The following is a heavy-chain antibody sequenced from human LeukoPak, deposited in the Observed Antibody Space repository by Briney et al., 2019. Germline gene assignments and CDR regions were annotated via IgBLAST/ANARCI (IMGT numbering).Heavy chain of an antibody. J-gene: IGHJ4*02. CDR3: ARVAYYYDSSGPDY. V-gene: IGHV1-2*02. D-gene: IGHD3-22*01. CDR1: AYTFTGYY. Sequence: ASVKVSCKASAYTFTGYYMHWVRQAPGQGLEWMGWINPNSGGTNYAQKFQGRVTMTRDTSISTAYMELSRLRSDDTAVYYCARVAYYYDSSGPDYWGQGTLVTVSS. CDR2: INPNSGGT.